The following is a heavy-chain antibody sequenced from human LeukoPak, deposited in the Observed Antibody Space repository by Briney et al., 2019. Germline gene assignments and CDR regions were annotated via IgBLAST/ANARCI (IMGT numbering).Heavy chain of an antibody. CDR2: ISSSGSTI. D-gene: IGHD3-10*01. CDR1: GFTFSSYE. CDR3: ARDRRPYYYGSGSYSIDY. V-gene: IGHV3-48*03. J-gene: IGHJ4*02. Sequence: GGSLRLSCAAYGFTFSSYEMNWVRQAPGKGLEWVSYISSSGSTIYYADSVKGRFTISRDNAKNSLYLQMNSLRAEDTAVYYCARDRRPYYYGSGSYSIDYWGQGTLVTVSS.